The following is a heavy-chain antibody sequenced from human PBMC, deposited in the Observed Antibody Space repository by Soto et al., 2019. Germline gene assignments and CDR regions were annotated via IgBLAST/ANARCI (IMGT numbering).Heavy chain of an antibody. CDR3: ARDEVDIAAAGTPIWFDP. D-gene: IGHD6-13*01. J-gene: IGHJ5*02. CDR2: ISSSSSYI. V-gene: IGHV3-21*01. CDR1: GFTFSSYS. Sequence: GGSLRLSCAASGFTFSSYSMNWVRQAPGKGLEWVSSISSSSSYIYYADSVKGRFTISRDNAKNSLYLQMNSLRAEDTAVYYCARDEVDIAAAGTPIWFDPWGQGTLVTVSS.